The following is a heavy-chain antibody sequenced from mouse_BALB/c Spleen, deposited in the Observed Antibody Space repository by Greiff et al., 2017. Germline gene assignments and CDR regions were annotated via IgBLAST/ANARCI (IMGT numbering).Heavy chain of an antibody. CDR2: IDPYNGGT. V-gene: IGHV1-18*01. J-gene: IGHJ4*01. CDR3: ARKAEEYAMDY. Sequence: VQLQQSGPELEKPGASVKISCKASGYSFTGYNMDWVKQSNGKSLEWIGNIDPYNGGTSYNQKFKGKATLTVDKSSSTAYMELLSLTSEDSAVYYCARKAEEYAMDYWGEGTSVTVSS. CDR1: GYSFTGYN.